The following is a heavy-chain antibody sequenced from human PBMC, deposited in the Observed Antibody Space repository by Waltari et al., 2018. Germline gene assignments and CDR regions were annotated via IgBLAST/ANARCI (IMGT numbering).Heavy chain of an antibody. J-gene: IGHJ4*02. CDR1: GGSISSSSYY. CDR2: IYYSGST. D-gene: IGHD6-13*01. V-gene: IGHV4-39*07. CDR3: ARRGQQLVPHDY. Sequence: QLQLQESGPGLVKPSETLSLTCTVSGGSISSSSYYWGWIRKPPGKGLEWIGSIYYSGSTYYNPSLKSRVTISVDTSKNQFSLKLSSVTAADTAVYYCARRGQQLVPHDYWGQGTLVTVSS.